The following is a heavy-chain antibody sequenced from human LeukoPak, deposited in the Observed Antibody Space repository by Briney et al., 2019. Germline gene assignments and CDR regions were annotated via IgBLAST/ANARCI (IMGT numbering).Heavy chain of an antibody. CDR2: INHSGST. J-gene: IGHJ6*02. CDR1: GGSFSGYY. CDR3: ARGPSVFGVVINRKYYYGMDV. V-gene: IGHV4-34*01. Sequence: SETLSLTCAVCGGSFSGYYWSWIRQPPGKGLEWIGEINHSGSTNYNPSLKSRVTISVDTSKNQFSLKLSSVTAADTAVYYCARGPSVFGVVINRKYYYGMDVWGQGTTVTVSS. D-gene: IGHD3-3*01.